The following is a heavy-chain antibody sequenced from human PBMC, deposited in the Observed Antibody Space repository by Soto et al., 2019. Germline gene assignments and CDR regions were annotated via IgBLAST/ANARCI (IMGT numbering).Heavy chain of an antibody. CDR3: ARVLSGGYDLDYFDY. Sequence: QIQLVQSGAEVKKPGASVKVSCKAAGYTFSNYAIKWVRQAPGQGLEWMGWISAHNGNTNYAEKFQGRAAMTTNTSTNTAYMELRSLRSDDTAVYYCARVLSGGYDLDYFDYCGQGTLVTVSS. D-gene: IGHD5-12*01. CDR1: GYTFSNYA. J-gene: IGHJ4*02. CDR2: ISAHNGNT. V-gene: IGHV1-18*01.